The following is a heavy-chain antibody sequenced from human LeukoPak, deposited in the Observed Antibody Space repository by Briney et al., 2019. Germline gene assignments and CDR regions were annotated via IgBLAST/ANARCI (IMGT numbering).Heavy chain of an antibody. CDR1: GGTFSSYG. CDR2: IIPISGRA. Sequence: SVKVSCKASGGTFSSYGITWVRQAPGQGLEWMGGIIPISGRANYAQNFQDRVTITTDESTSTAYMELSSLRFEDTAVYYCARDVYDSSGYHYAWYYFDYWGQETLVTVSS. V-gene: IGHV1-69*05. J-gene: IGHJ4*02. CDR3: ARDVYDSSGYHYAWYYFDY. D-gene: IGHD3-22*01.